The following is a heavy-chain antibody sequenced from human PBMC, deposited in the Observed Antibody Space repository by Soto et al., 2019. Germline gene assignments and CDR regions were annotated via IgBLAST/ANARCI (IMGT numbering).Heavy chain of an antibody. Sequence: SLRLSCAASGFTFRSYSMNWVRQAPGKGLEWVSSISSSSTSIYYADSVKGRFTISRDNAKNSLYLQMNSLRAEDTAVYYCARDQDILTSFDYWGQGTLVTVSS. CDR2: ISSSSTSI. J-gene: IGHJ4*02. CDR3: ARDQDILTSFDY. D-gene: IGHD3-9*01. CDR1: GFTFRSYS. V-gene: IGHV3-21*01.